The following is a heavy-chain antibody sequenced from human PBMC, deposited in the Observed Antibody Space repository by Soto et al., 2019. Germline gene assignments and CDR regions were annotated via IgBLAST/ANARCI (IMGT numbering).Heavy chain of an antibody. V-gene: IGHV1-18*04. CDR1: GYTFTSYG. Sequence: ASVKVSGKGSGYTFTSYGISWVRRAPGQGLEWMGWISAYNGNTNYAQKLQGRVTMTTDTSTSTAYMELRSLRSDDTAVYYCARDPGYSGYENAFDIWGQGTMVTVSS. D-gene: IGHD5-12*01. CDR2: ISAYNGNT. J-gene: IGHJ3*02. CDR3: ARDPGYSGYENAFDI.